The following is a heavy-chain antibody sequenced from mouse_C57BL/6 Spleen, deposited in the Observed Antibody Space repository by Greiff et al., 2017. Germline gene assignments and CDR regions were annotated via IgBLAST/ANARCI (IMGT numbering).Heavy chain of an antibody. V-gene: IGHV5-4*01. CDR1: GFTFSSYA. CDR2: ISDGGSYT. J-gene: IGHJ2*01. CDR3: ARDQENYGSYFDY. D-gene: IGHD1-1*01. Sequence: EVKLVESGGGLVKPGGSLKLSCAASGFTFSSYAMSWVRQTPEKRLEWVATISDGGSYTYYPDNVKGRFTISRDNAKNNLYLQMSHLKSEDTAMYYCARDQENYGSYFDYWGQGTTLTVSS.